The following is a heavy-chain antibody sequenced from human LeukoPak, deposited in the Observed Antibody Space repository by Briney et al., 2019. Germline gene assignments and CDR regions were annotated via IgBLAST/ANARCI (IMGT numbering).Heavy chain of an antibody. D-gene: IGHD6-19*01. J-gene: IGHJ4*02. CDR1: GFTFSSYA. CDR3: AKDRIAVAGTNFDY. Sequence: GGSLRHSCEASGFTFSSYAMSWVRQAPGKGLEWVSAISGSGGSTYYADSVKGRFTISRDNSKNTLYLQMNSLRAEDTAVYYCAKDRIAVAGTNFDYWGQGTLVTVSS. CDR2: ISGSGGST. V-gene: IGHV3-23*01.